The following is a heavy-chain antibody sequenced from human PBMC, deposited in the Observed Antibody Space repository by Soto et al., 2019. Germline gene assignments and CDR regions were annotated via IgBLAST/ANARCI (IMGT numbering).Heavy chain of an antibody. Sequence: EVQLVESGGGLVQPGGSLRLSCAASGFTFSSYSMNWVRQAPGKGLEWVSYISSSSSTIYYADSVKGRFTISRDNAKNSLYLQMNSLRAEDTAVYYCARDVRSVVAATPDYYYYMDVWGKGTPGTVSS. J-gene: IGHJ6*03. V-gene: IGHV3-48*01. CDR1: GFTFSSYS. D-gene: IGHD2-15*01. CDR3: ARDVRSVVAATPDYYYYMDV. CDR2: ISSSSSTI.